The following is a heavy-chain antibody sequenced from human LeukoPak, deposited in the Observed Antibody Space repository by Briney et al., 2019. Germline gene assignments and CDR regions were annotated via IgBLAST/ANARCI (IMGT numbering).Heavy chain of an antibody. V-gene: IGHV3-48*04. J-gene: IGHJ6*02. CDR1: GFTFSSYS. CDR2: ISSSSSTI. Sequence: GGSLRLSCAASGFTFSSYSMNWVRQAPGKGLEWVSYISSSSSTIYYADSVKGRFTISRDNAKNSLYLQMNSLRAEDTAVYYCARDPTYYYDTYGMDVWGQGTTVTVSS. CDR3: ARDPTYYYDTYGMDV.